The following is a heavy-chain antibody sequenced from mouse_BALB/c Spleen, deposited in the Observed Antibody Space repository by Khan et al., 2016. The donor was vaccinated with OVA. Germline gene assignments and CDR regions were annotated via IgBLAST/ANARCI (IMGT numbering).Heavy chain of an antibody. CDR3: SRHWYGTVDAMDY. D-gene: IGHD2-10*02. J-gene: IGHJ4*01. CDR2: ISNGGGNT. Sequence: EVELVESGGGLVQPGGSLKLSCATSGFTFSDYYMYWFRQTPEKRLEWVAYISNGGGNTYYPATVKGRVTISRDNAKNNLYLQMSRLNSEESAMYYCSRHWYGTVDAMDYWGQGTSVTVSS. CDR1: GFTFSDYY. V-gene: IGHV5-12*02.